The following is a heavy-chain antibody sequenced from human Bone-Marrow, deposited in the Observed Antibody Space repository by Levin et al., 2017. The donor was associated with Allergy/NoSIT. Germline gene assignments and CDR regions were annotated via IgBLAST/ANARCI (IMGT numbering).Heavy chain of an antibody. Sequence: SLKISCAASGFTFGDYAMHWVRQVPGKGLEWVSGISWNSGSLGYAESVKGRLTISRDNAKNSLYLQMSSLRPEDTALYFCTKDSHYYYDSIDHWFDPWGQGTLVTVSS. V-gene: IGHV3-9*01. CDR1: GFTFGDYA. CDR3: TKDSHYYYDSIDHWFDP. CDR2: ISWNSGSL. D-gene: IGHD3-22*01. J-gene: IGHJ5*02.